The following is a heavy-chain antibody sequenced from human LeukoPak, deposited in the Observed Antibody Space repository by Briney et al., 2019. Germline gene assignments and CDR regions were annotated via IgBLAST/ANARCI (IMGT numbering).Heavy chain of an antibody. CDR1: GFTFNDYA. Sequence: RPGGSLRLSCAASGFTFNDYAMHWVRQAPGRGLEWVSGISWNGGTIDYADSVKGRFTISRDNAKSSLYLQMNNLRTEDTALYYCAKAGCGFTTCYTNCWGQGTLVTISS. CDR3: AKAGCGFTTCYTNC. CDR2: ISWNGGTI. J-gene: IGHJ4*02. D-gene: IGHD2-2*02. V-gene: IGHV3-9*01.